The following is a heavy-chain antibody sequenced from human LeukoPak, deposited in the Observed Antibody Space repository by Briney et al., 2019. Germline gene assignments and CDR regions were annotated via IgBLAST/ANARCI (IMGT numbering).Heavy chain of an antibody. CDR1: GYTFTSYD. CDR2: MNPNSGNT. D-gene: IGHD3-3*01. Sequence: ASVKVSCKASGYTFTSYDINWVRQATGQGLEWMGWMNPNSGNTGYAQKFQGRVTITRNTSISTAYMELSSLRSEDTAVYYCATTGRITIFGVGTHFDYWGQGTLVTVSS. CDR3: ATTGRITIFGVGTHFDY. V-gene: IGHV1-8*03. J-gene: IGHJ4*02.